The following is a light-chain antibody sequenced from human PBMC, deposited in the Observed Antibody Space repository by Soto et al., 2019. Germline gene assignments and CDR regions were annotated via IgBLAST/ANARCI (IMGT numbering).Light chain of an antibody. V-gene: IGLV2-8*01. CDR1: SGDVGGYNY. CDR3: SSYAGSNNYV. CDR2: EVS. J-gene: IGLJ1*01. Sequence: SVLTNPLSANCVPGQSVPISCTGTSGDVGGYNYVSWYQQHPGKAPKLMIFEVSERPSGVPDRFSASKSGNTASLTVSGLQAEDEADYYCSSYAGSNNYVFGAGTKVTVL.